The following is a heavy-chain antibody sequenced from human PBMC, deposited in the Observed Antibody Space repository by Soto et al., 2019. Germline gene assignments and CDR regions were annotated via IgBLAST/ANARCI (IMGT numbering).Heavy chain of an antibody. J-gene: IGHJ6*02. CDR2: IDPSDSYT. CDR1: GYSFTSYW. CDR3: ARRSITMVRGVIWNDYGMDV. V-gene: IGHV5-10-1*01. Sequence: GESLKISCKGSGYSFTSYWISWVRQMPGKGLEWMGRIDPSDSYTNYSPSFQGHVTISADKSISTAYLQWSSLKASDTAMYYCARRSITMVRGVIWNDYGMDVWGRRTTVTVSS. D-gene: IGHD3-10*01.